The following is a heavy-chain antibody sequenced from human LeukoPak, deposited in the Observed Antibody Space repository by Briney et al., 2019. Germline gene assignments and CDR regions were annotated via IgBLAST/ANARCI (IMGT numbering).Heavy chain of an antibody. V-gene: IGHV3-23*01. CDR3: ARIGGSGWYSDY. Sequence: GGSLRLSCAASGFTFSSYAMSWVRQAPGKGLEWVSAISGSGGSTYYADSVKGRFTISRDNSKNSLYLQMNSLRAEDTAVYYCARIGGSGWYSDYWGQGTLVTVSS. D-gene: IGHD6-19*01. CDR1: GFTFSSYA. CDR2: ISGSGGST. J-gene: IGHJ4*02.